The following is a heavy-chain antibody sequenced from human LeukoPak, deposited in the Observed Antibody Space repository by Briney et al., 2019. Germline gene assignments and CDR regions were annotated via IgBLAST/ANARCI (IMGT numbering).Heavy chain of an antibody. V-gene: IGHV3-23*01. J-gene: IGHJ4*02. CDR1: GFTFSSSA. CDR3: AKDLLVGRWMAGTFDY. Sequence: PGGSLRLSCAASGFTFSSSAMSWVRQVPGKGLEWVSGISASGGSTYYADSVRGRFTISRDNSKNTLYVQMNSLRDEDTAVYYCAKDLLVGRWMAGTFDYWGQGTLVTVSS. CDR2: ISASGGST. D-gene: IGHD1-26*01.